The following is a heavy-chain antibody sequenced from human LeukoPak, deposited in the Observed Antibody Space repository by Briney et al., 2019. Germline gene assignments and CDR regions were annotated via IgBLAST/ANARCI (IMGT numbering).Heavy chain of an antibody. J-gene: IGHJ4*02. V-gene: IGHV3-23*01. D-gene: IGHD3-22*01. Sequence: GGSLRLSCAASGFTFSSYAMSWVRQAPGKGLEWVSAISGSGGSTYYADSVKGRFTISRDNSKNTLYLQMNSLRAEDTAVYYCATGSKAYYYDSSGYHDYWGQGTLVTVSS. CDR1: GFTFSSYA. CDR2: ISGSGGST. CDR3: ATGSKAYYYDSSGYHDY.